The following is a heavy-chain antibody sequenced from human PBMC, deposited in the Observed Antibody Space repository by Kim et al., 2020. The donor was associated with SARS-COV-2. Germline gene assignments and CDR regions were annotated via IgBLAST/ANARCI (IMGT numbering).Heavy chain of an antibody. J-gene: IGHJ6*02. CDR2: IGTAGDT. Sequence: GGSLRLSCAASGFTFSSYDMHWVRQATGKGLEWVSAIGTAGDTYYPGSVKGRFTISRENAKNSLYLQMNSLRAGDTAVYYCARSPGTGQTSVLNYYGMDVWGQGTTVTVSS. D-gene: IGHD2-8*01. CDR1: GFTFSSYD. V-gene: IGHV3-13*01. CDR3: ARSPGTGQTSVLNYYGMDV.